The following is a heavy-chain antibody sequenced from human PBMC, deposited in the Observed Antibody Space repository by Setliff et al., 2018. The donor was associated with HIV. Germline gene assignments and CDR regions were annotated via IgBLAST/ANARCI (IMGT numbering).Heavy chain of an antibody. CDR2: IYYSGST. J-gene: IGHJ4*02. Sequence: PSETLSLTCTVSGGSISSSSYYWGWIRQPPGKGLEWIGSIYYSGSTYYNPSLKSRVTISVDTSKNQFSLKLSSETAADTAVYYCARVPYIAVAGAIDYWGQGTLVTVSS. D-gene: IGHD6-19*01. V-gene: IGHV4-39*01. CDR3: ARVPYIAVAGAIDY. CDR1: GGSISSSSYY.